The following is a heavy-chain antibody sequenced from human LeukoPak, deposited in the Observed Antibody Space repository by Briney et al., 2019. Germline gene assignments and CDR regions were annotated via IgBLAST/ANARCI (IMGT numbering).Heavy chain of an antibody. J-gene: IGHJ5*02. Sequence: GASVKVSCKASGYIFINYIMHWVRQAPGQSLEWMGWISAANGNTKYSQKFQGRVTISSDPSASTVYVGVSSLSSGDTAVYYCARDPGAPYNWFDLWGQGTLVTVSS. V-gene: IGHV1-3*01. CDR3: ARDPGAPYNWFDL. CDR1: GYIFINYI. CDR2: ISAANGNT.